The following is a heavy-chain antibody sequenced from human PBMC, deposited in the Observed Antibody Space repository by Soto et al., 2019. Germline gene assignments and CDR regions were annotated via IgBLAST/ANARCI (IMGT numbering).Heavy chain of an antibody. CDR2: IYYSGST. J-gene: IGHJ5*02. CDR3: ARNGAGVGYCSGGSCYDLWFDP. Sequence: SETLSLTCTVSGGSISSGDYYWSWIRQPPGKGLEWIGYIYYSGSTYYNPSLKSRVTISVDTSKNQFSLKLSSVTAADTAVYYCARNGAGVGYCSGGSCYDLWFDPWGQGTLVTVSS. V-gene: IGHV4-30-4*01. D-gene: IGHD2-15*01. CDR1: GGSISSGDYY.